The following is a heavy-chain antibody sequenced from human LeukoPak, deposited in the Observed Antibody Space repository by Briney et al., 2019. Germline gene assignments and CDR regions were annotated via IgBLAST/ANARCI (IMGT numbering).Heavy chain of an antibody. V-gene: IGHV3-30-3*01. Sequence: GGSLRLSCAASGFTFSSYAMHWVRQAPGKGLEWVAVISYDESNKYYADSVKGRFTISRDNSKNTLYLQMNSLRAEDTAVYYCAREDYDTALDYWGQGTLVTVSS. CDR3: AREDYDTALDY. J-gene: IGHJ4*02. CDR1: GFTFSSYA. CDR2: ISYDESNK. D-gene: IGHD3-9*01.